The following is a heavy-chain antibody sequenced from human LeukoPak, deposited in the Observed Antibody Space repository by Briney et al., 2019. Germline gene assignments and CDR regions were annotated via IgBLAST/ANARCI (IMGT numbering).Heavy chain of an antibody. Sequence: PSETLSLTCAVYDGSFSGYYWSWIRQPPGKGLEWIGEINHSGSTNYNPSLKSRVTISLDTSKSQFSLKLSSVTAADTAVYYCATLAYSSSWRPFDYWGQGTLVTVSS. J-gene: IGHJ4*02. CDR1: DGSFSGYY. CDR2: INHSGST. V-gene: IGHV4-34*01. D-gene: IGHD6-13*01. CDR3: ATLAYSSSWRPFDY.